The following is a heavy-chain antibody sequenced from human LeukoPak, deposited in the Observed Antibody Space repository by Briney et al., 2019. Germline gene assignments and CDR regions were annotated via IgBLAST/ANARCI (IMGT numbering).Heavy chain of an antibody. Sequence: SETLSLTCTISSGXISSGSFYWGWIRQPPGKGLEWIGSVYYSGSTYYNPSLESRVAISVDPSKNRFSLKLSSVTAADTAVYYCAKTYHRTWYSFFDYWGQGALVTVSS. CDR2: VYYSGST. V-gene: IGHV4-39*01. D-gene: IGHD6-13*01. CDR3: AKTYHRTWYSFFDY. CDR1: SGXISSGSFY. J-gene: IGHJ4*02.